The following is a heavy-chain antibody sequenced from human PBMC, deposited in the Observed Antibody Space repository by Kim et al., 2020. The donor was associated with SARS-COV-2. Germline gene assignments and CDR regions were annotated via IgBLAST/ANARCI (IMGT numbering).Heavy chain of an antibody. Sequence: SETLSLTCTVSGGSISSYYWSWIRQPPGKGLEWIGYIYYSGSTNYNPSLKSRVTISVDTSKNQFSLKLSSVTAADTAVYYCARATVTGLGYYYGMDVWG. CDR2: IYYSGST. CDR1: GGSISSYY. V-gene: IGHV4-59*01. CDR3: ARATVTGLGYYYGMDV. D-gene: IGHD4-4*01. J-gene: IGHJ6*02.